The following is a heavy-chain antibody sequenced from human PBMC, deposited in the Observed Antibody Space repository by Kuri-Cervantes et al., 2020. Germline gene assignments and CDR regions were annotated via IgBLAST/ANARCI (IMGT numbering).Heavy chain of an antibody. J-gene: IGHJ6*02. D-gene: IGHD2-2*01. V-gene: IGHV1-2*02. CDR1: GYTFTGYY. CDR2: INPNSGGT. Sequence: ASVKVSCKASGYTFTGYYMHWVRQAPGQGLEWMGWINPNSGGTNYAQKFQGRVTMTRDTSISTAYMELSRLRSEDTAVYYCARVIPARYCSSTSCPYYYYYGMDVWGQGTMVTVSS. CDR3: ARVIPARYCSSTSCPYYYYYGMDV.